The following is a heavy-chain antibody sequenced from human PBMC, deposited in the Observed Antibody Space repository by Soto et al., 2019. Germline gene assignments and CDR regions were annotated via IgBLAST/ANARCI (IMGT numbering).Heavy chain of an antibody. J-gene: IGHJ6*03. V-gene: IGHV3-74*01. Sequence: EVLLVESGGGLVQPGGSLRLSCAASGFSFSSYWMHWVRQAPGEGLVWVSRINGDGSRTSYADSVKGPFTISRDNAKNKLYLEVNSLRAEDTAVYYCARGEVGGYYIYVWGKGTTVSVSS. D-gene: IGHD2-2*01. CDR1: GFSFSSYW. CDR2: INGDGSRT. CDR3: ARGEVGGYYIYV.